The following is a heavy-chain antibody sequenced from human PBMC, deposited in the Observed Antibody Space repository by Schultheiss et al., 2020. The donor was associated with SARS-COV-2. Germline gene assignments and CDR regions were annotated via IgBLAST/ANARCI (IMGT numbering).Heavy chain of an antibody. CDR3: ARNRGAGGLDWFDP. CDR2: IWYDGSNK. CDR1: GFTFNIYA. J-gene: IGHJ5*02. D-gene: IGHD4-23*01. V-gene: IGHV3-33*08. Sequence: GGSLRLSCAASGFTFNIYAMNWVRQAPGKGLEWVAVIWYDGSNKYYADSVKGRFTIFRNNANNSLYLQMNSLRAEDTAVYYCARNRGAGGLDWFDPWGQGTLVTVSS.